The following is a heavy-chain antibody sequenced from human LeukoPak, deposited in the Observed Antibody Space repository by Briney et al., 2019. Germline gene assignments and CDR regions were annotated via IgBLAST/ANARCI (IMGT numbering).Heavy chain of an antibody. CDR2: IRYDGSNK. D-gene: IGHD5-24*01. CDR3: ARASPRRWLQLPRYFDY. Sequence: GGSLRLSCAASGFTFSSYGMHWVRQAPGKGLEWVAFIRYDGSNKYYADSVKGRFTISRDNAKNSLYLQMNSLRAEDTAVYYCARASPRRWLQLPRYFDYWGQGTLVTVSS. CDR1: GFTFSSYG. J-gene: IGHJ4*02. V-gene: IGHV3-30*02.